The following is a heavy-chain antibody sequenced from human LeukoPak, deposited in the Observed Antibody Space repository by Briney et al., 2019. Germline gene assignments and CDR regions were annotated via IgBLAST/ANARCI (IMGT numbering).Heavy chain of an antibody. CDR3: ARGGLGTGIDY. V-gene: IGHV3-74*01. CDR1: GFTFSSYW. D-gene: IGHD1-1*01. J-gene: IGHJ4*02. CDR2: IYTDGSTT. Sequence: GSLRLSCVASGFTFSSYWIHWVRQAPGKGLVWVSCIYTDGSTTRYADSVKGRFTISRDNAKNTLYLQVNSLRAEDTAVYYCARGGLGTGIDYWGQGTLVTVSS.